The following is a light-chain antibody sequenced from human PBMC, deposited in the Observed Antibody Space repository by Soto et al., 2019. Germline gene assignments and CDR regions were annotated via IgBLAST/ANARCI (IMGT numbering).Light chain of an antibody. CDR3: QQYNTYST. CDR1: QSMSRW. J-gene: IGKJ1*01. CDR2: DAS. Sequence: DIRMTQSPSTLSASVGDRVTITCRASQSMSRWLAWYQQKPGKAPKLLIYDASSLKSGVPSRFSGSGSGTEFTLTISSLQPDDFATYYCQQYNTYSTFGQGTKVDIK. V-gene: IGKV1-5*01.